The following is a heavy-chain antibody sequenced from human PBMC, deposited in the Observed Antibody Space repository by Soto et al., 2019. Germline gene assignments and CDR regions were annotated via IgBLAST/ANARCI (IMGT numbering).Heavy chain of an antibody. Sequence: TFNRYWLTWVRQAPGKGLEWVANIKEDGSEKYYVDSVKSRFTTSRDNAKNSLYLQMNSLRAEDTAVYYCARIVSGRDYGDSIDYWGQGTLVTVSS. V-gene: IGHV3-7*03. D-gene: IGHD4-17*01. J-gene: IGHJ4*02. CDR3: ARIVSGRDYGDSIDY. CDR2: IKEDGSEK. CDR1: TFNRYW.